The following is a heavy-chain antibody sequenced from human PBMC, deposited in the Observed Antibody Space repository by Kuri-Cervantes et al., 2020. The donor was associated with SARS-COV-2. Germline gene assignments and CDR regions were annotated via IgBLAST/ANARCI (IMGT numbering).Heavy chain of an antibody. CDR1: GGSFSGYY. CDR2: IYSGGST. V-gene: IGHV3-53*01. J-gene: IGHJ4*02. Sequence: ETLSLTCAVYGGSFSGYYWSWIRQAPGKGLEWVSVIYSGGSTYYADSVKGRFTISRDNSKNTLYLQMNSLRAEDTAVYYCARKGYSGYVYWGQGTLVTVSS. CDR3: ARKGYSGYVY. D-gene: IGHD5-12*01.